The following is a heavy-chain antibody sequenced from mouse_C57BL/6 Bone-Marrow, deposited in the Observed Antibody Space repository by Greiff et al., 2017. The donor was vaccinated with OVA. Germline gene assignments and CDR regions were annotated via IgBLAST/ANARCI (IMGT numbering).Heavy chain of an antibody. Sequence: EVKLMESGGGLVKPGGSLKLSCAASGFTFSDYGMHWVRQAPEKGLEWVAYISSGSGTIYYADTVKGRFTISRDNAKNTLFLQMTSLRSEDTAMYYCGLKAWFAYWGQGTLVTVSA. CDR3: GLKAWFAY. V-gene: IGHV5-17*01. D-gene: IGHD2-4*01. CDR2: ISSGSGTI. J-gene: IGHJ3*01. CDR1: GFTFSDYG.